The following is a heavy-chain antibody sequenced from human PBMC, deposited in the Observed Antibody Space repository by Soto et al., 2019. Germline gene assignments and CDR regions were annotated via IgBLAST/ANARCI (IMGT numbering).Heavy chain of an antibody. D-gene: IGHD6-13*01. Sequence: SETLSLTCAVSGGSISSSNWWSWVRQPPGKGLEWIGYIYYSGSTNYNPSLKSRVTISVDTSKNQFSLKLSSVTAADTAVYYCARVHIAAAGTSGNWFDPWGQGTLVTVSS. CDR1: GGSISSSNW. V-gene: IGHV4-4*02. CDR2: IYYSGST. CDR3: ARVHIAAAGTSGNWFDP. J-gene: IGHJ5*02.